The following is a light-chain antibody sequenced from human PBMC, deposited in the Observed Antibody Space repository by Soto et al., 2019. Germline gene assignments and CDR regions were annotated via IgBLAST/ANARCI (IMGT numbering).Light chain of an antibody. V-gene: IGKV1-33*01. J-gene: IGKJ1*01. CDR1: QDISNY. Sequence: DIQMTQSPSSLSASVGDRVTITCQASQDISNYLNWYQQKPGKAPKLLIYDASNLETGVPSRFSGSGSGTDFTFTISSLQPEDIATYYCQQNENHPPAFGQGTKVEIE. CDR3: QQNENHPPA. CDR2: DAS.